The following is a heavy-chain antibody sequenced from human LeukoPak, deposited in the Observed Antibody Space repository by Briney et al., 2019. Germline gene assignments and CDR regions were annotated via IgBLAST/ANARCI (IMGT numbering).Heavy chain of an antibody. V-gene: IGHV3-7*01. CDR1: GVTFSSYW. CDR2: INPGGGET. CDR3: ARDYN. Sequence: GGTLRLSCAASGVTFSSYWMSWVRQAPGKGLEWVANINPGGGETYYVHSVKGRFTISRDNAKSSLYLQMNSLRAEDTAVYYCARDYNLGQGTLATVSS. J-gene: IGHJ4*02.